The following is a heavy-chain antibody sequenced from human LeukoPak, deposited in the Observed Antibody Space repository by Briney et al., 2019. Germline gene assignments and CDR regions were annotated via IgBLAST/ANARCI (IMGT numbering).Heavy chain of an antibody. D-gene: IGHD3-16*01. Sequence: PGGSLRLSCAASGFTFNDFAMTWVRQAPGKGLEWVSSIGDAGTYYADFVKGRFTISRDNSKNMLYLQLNSLRAGDTAMYYCAKNLGPFDVRGQGTMVTVSS. V-gene: IGHV3-23*01. CDR2: IGDAGT. CDR3: AKNLGPFDV. J-gene: IGHJ3*01. CDR1: GFTFNDFA.